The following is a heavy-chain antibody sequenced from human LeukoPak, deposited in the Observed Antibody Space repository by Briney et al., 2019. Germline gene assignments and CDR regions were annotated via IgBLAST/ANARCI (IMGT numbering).Heavy chain of an antibody. D-gene: IGHD6-13*01. J-gene: IGHJ3*02. Sequence: ASVKVSCKASGYTFTGYYMHWVRQAPGQGLEWMGWMNPNSGNTGYAQKFQGRVTMTRNTSISTAYMELSSLRSEDTAVYYCARGQQLDAFDIWGQGTMVTVSS. V-gene: IGHV1-8*02. CDR3: ARGQQLDAFDI. CDR2: MNPNSGNT. CDR1: GYTFTGYY.